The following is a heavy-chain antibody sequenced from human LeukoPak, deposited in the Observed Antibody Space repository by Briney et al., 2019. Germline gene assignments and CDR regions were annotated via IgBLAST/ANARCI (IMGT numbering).Heavy chain of an antibody. CDR2: IRPSAVST. CDR3: ARVPYTGSYFVEF. J-gene: IGHJ4*02. Sequence: GGSLRLSCAASGFNFNNYAMTWVRQAPGKGLKWPSSIRPSAVSTFYADSVQGRFAISQAYSKNTLYLQMSCLRAGDTAVYYCARVPYTGSYFVEFWGQGSQVTVFS. CDR1: GFNFNNYA. V-gene: IGHV3-23*01. D-gene: IGHD1-26*01.